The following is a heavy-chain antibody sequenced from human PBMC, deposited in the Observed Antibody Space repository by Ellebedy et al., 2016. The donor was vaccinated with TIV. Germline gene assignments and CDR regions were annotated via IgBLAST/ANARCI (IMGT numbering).Heavy chain of an antibody. Sequence: AASVKVSCKASGYTFTSYDINWVRQATGKGLEWMGWMNPNSGNTGYAQKFQGRVTMTRNTSISTAYMELSSLRSEDTAVYYCARPMTTVAPRGYFDSWGQGTLVTVSS. D-gene: IGHD4-23*01. J-gene: IGHJ4*02. CDR3: ARPMTTVAPRGYFDS. CDR2: MNPNSGNT. V-gene: IGHV1-8*01. CDR1: GYTFTSYD.